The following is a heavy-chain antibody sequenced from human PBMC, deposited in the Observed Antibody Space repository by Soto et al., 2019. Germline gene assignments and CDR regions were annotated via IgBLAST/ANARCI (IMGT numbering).Heavy chain of an antibody. D-gene: IGHD3-9*01. V-gene: IGHV1-3*01. J-gene: IGHJ3*02. Sequence: GASVKVSCKASGYTFTSYAMHWVRQAPGQRLEWMGWINAGNGNTKYSQKFQGRVTITRDTSASTAYMELSSLRSEDTAVYYCARAAVRYCLRGAFDIPGQAPMLTLSS. CDR2: INAGNGNT. CDR1: GYTFTSYA. CDR3: ARAAVRYCLRGAFDI.